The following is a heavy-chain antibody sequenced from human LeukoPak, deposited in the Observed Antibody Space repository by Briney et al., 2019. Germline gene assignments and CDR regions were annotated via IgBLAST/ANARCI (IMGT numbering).Heavy chain of an antibody. CDR2: IIPILGIA. D-gene: IGHD3-9*01. CDR1: GGTFSSCA. Sequence: ASVKVSCKASGGTFSSCAISWVRQAPGQGLEWMGRIIPILGIANYAQKFQGRVTITADKSTSTAYMELSSLRSEDTAVYYCAREGFYDILTGYYTPIDYWGQGTLVTVSS. CDR3: AREGFYDILTGYYTPIDY. J-gene: IGHJ4*02. V-gene: IGHV1-69*04.